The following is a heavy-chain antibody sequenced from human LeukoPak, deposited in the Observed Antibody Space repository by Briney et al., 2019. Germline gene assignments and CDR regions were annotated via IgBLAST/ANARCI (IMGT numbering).Heavy chain of an antibody. Sequence: GESLKISCKGSGYSFTSYWIGWVRPMPGKGLEWMGIIYPGDSDTRYSPSFQGQVTISADKSISTAYLQWSSLKASDTAMYYCARLTGTIFGESYMDVWGKGTTVTVSS. CDR2: IYPGDSDT. CDR3: ARLTGTIFGESYMDV. J-gene: IGHJ6*03. D-gene: IGHD3-3*01. CDR1: GYSFTSYW. V-gene: IGHV5-51*01.